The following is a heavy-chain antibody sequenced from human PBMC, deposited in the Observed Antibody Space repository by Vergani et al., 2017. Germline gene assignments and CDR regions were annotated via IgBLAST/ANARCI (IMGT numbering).Heavy chain of an antibody. J-gene: IGHJ4*02. CDR3: ARLESTVVTIDY. D-gene: IGHD4-23*01. CDR2: IYYSGST. Sequence: QVQLQESGPGLVKPSQTLSLTCTVSGGSISSSSYYWGWIRQPPGKGLEWIGSIYYSGSTYYNPSLKSRVNISVDTSKNQFSLKLSSVTAADTAVYYCARLESTVVTIDYWGQGTLVTVSS. V-gene: IGHV4-39*01. CDR1: GGSISSSSYY.